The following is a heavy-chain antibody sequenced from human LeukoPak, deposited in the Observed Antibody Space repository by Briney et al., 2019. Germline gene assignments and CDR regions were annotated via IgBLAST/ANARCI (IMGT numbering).Heavy chain of an antibody. CDR1: GYSISSGYY. V-gene: IGHV4-38-2*02. Sequence: SETLSLTCTVSGYSISSGYYWGWIRQPPGKGLEWIGSIYHSGSTYYNPSLKSRVTISIDTSKNQFSLKLSSVTAADTAVYYCARETSGQGYSQYWGQGTLVTVSS. D-gene: IGHD3-3*01. CDR3: ARETSGQGYSQY. CDR2: IYHSGST. J-gene: IGHJ1*01.